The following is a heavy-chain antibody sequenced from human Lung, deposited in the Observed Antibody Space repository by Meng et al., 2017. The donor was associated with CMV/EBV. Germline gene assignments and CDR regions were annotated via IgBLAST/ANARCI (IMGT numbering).Heavy chain of an antibody. CDR2: IIPIFGTA. D-gene: IGHD5-12*01. V-gene: IGHV1-69*05. Sequence: SVKVSXKASGGTFSSYAISWVRQAPGQGLEWMGGIIPIFGTANYAQKFQGRVTITTDESTSTAYMELSSLRSEDTAVYYCASQEAGPYSGYEGRFDYWGPGTXVNGAS. CDR3: ASQEAGPYSGYEGRFDY. CDR1: GGTFSSYA. J-gene: IGHJ4*02.